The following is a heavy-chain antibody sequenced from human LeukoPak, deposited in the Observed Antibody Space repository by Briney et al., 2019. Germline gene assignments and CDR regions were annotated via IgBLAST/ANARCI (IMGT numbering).Heavy chain of an antibody. CDR1: GYIFANYW. J-gene: IGHJ1*01. CDR3: ARPDYYDSSGYYNPVYFQH. CDR2: IFPRDSEI. Sequence: GESLKISCKGSGYIFANYWIAWVRQMPRKGLQWMGTIFPRDSEIRYSPSFQGQVTISADKSISTAYLQWSSLKASDTAMYYCARPDYYDSSGYYNPVYFQHWGQGTLVTVSS. D-gene: IGHD3-22*01. V-gene: IGHV5-51*01.